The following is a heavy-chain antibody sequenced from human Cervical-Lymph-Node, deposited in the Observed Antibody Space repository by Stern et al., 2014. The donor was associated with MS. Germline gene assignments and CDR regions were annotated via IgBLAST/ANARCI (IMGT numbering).Heavy chain of an antibody. CDR2: IIPIFGTD. CDR3: ARTDYYDSSGYYDDAFDI. CDR1: GGTFSSFT. Sequence: QVQLVQSGAEVKKPWSSVKVSCKASGGTFSSFTIAWVRQAPGQGLEWMGEIIPIFGTDYYAQRFTRRVTITADKSTSTAYMELSSLRSEDTAVYYCARTDYYDSSGYYDDAFDIWGQGTMVTVSS. D-gene: IGHD3-22*01. J-gene: IGHJ3*02. V-gene: IGHV1-69*06.